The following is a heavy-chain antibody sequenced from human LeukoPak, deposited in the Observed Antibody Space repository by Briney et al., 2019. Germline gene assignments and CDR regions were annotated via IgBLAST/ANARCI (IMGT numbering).Heavy chain of an antibody. CDR1: GFTFSSYE. D-gene: IGHD3-10*01. CDR2: ISSSSSTI. CDR3: ARDLDGSGSYSSLDY. J-gene: IGHJ4*02. V-gene: IGHV3-48*01. Sequence: GGSLRLSCAASGFTFSSYEMNWVRQAPGKGLEWVSYISSSSSTIYYTDSVKGRFTISRDNAKNSLYLQMNSLRAEDTAVYYCARDLDGSGSYSSLDYWGQGTLVTVSS.